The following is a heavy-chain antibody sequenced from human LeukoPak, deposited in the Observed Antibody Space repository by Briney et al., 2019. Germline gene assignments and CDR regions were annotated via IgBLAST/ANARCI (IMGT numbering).Heavy chain of an antibody. CDR2: ISYSRST. CDR1: GGSISTYY. Sequence: SETLSLTCTVSGGSISTYYWSWIRQPPGKGLEWIGYISYSRSTNYNPSLRGRVTISVDTSKNQFSLKLSSVTAADTAVYYCARLIGSSGWYTYKTDAFDIWGQGTMVTVSS. J-gene: IGHJ3*02. D-gene: IGHD6-19*01. CDR3: ARLIGSSGWYTYKTDAFDI. V-gene: IGHV4-59*08.